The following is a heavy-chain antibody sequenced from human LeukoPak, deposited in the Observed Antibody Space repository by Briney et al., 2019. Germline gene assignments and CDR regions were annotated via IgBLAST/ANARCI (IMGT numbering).Heavy chain of an antibody. D-gene: IGHD3-10*01. CDR3: ARTVIRDYFDY. J-gene: IGHJ4*02. CDR1: GGSISSGGYY. V-gene: IGHV4-31*03. Sequence: PSETLSLTCTVSGGSISSGGYYWSWIRQHPGKGLEWIGYIYYSGSTYYNPSLKSRVTISVDTSKNQFSLKLSSVTAADTAVYYCARTVIRDYFDYWGQGTLVTVSS. CDR2: IYYSGST.